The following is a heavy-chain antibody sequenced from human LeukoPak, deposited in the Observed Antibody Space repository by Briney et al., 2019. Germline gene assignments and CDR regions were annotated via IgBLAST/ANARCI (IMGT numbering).Heavy chain of an antibody. Sequence: SETLSLTCTVSGGSISSGSYYWSWSRQPAGKGLEWIGRIYTSGSTNYHPSLKRRVTISVDTSKNQFSLKLSSVTAADTAVYYCARGRDGYNYGTDYWGQGTLVTVSS. CDR1: GGSISSGSYY. D-gene: IGHD5-24*01. J-gene: IGHJ4*02. V-gene: IGHV4-61*02. CDR3: ARGRDGYNYGTDY. CDR2: IYTSGST.